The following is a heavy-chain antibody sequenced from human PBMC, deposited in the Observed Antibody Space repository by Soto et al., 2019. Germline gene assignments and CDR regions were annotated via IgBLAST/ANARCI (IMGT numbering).Heavy chain of an antibody. CDR1: GGSISTYY. V-gene: IGHV4-59*01. D-gene: IGHD1-26*01. Sequence: PSETLSLTCTVSGGSISTYYWSWIRQPPGKGLEWIGYIYYSGTTNYNPSLKSRVTISVDTSKNQFSLKLSSVTAADTAVYYCARGKYSGSCYDWFDPWGQGILVTVSS. CDR3: ARGKYSGSCYDWFDP. CDR2: IYYSGTT. J-gene: IGHJ5*02.